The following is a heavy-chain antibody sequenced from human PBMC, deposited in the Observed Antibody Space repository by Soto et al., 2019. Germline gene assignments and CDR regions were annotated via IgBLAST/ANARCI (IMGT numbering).Heavy chain of an antibody. CDR1: GGAINSYY. D-gene: IGHD3-3*01. J-gene: IGHJ5*02. CDR2: IYSSGST. V-gene: IGHV4-4*07. CDR3: ARGQRFSDWFDP. Sequence: SETLSLTCTVSGGAINSYYWTWIRQPAGKGLEWIGRIYSSGSTKYNPSLQSRVTMSLDTSKNQFSLRLTSVTAADTAVYYCARGQRFSDWFDPWGQGTLVTVSP.